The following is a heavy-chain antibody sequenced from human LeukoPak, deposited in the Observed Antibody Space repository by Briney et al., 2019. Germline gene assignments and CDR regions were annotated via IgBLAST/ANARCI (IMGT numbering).Heavy chain of an antibody. V-gene: IGHV1-18*01. D-gene: IGHD5-18*01. CDR3: ARDDSVQLWSGFDY. CDR2: ISAYNGNT. Sequence: GASVKVSCKASGYTFTNYGISWVRQAPGQGREWMGWISAYNGNTNYAQKLQGRITITTDTTTSTDYMEMRSLRSDDTAVYYCARDDSVQLWSGFDYWGQGTLVTVSS. J-gene: IGHJ4*02. CDR1: GYTFTNYG.